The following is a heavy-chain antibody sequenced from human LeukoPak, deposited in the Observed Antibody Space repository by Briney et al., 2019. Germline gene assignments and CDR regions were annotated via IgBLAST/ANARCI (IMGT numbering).Heavy chain of an antibody. CDR3: ARGPPYYDFWSGYWNYFDY. V-gene: IGHV4-34*01. D-gene: IGHD3-3*01. J-gene: IGHJ4*02. Sequence: SETLSLTCAVYGGSFSGYYGSWIRQPPGKGLEWIGEINHSGSTNYNPSLKSRVTISVDTSKNQFSLKLSSVTAADTAVYYCARGPPYYDFWSGYWNYFDYWGQGTLVTVSS. CDR1: GGSFSGYY. CDR2: INHSGST.